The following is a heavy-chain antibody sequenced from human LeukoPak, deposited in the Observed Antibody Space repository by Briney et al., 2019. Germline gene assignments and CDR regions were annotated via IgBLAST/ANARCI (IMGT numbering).Heavy chain of an antibody. D-gene: IGHD4-17*01. CDR1: GYTFTNYG. CDR3: ARSGGWAYGDYGGLIAFDI. CDR2: ISTYNGNT. Sequence: ASVKVSCKASGYTFTNYGIIWVRQAPGQGLEWMGWISTYNGNTKYAQKLQGRVTMSTDTSTSTAYMELRSLRSDDTAVYYCARSGGWAYGDYGGLIAFDIWGQGTMVTVSS. V-gene: IGHV1-18*01. J-gene: IGHJ3*02.